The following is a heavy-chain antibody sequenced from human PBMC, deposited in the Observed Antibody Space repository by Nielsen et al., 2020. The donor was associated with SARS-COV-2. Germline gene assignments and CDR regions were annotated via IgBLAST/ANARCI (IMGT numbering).Heavy chain of an antibody. J-gene: IGHJ4*02. D-gene: IGHD3-3*01. CDR1: GGAISSYY. CDR2: IYDSWNT. V-gene: IGHV4-59*13. CDR3: ARGSDEGLAL. Sequence: SETLSLTCTVSGGAISSYYWTWIRQPPEKGLEWISNIYDSWNTNYNPYLKSRVTISVDTSRNQFSLKLTSVTAADTAVYYCARGSDEGLALWGQGTLVTVSS.